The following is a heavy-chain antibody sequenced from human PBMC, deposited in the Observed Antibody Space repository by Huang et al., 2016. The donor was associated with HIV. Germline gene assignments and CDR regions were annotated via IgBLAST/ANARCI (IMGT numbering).Heavy chain of an antibody. V-gene: IGHV1-2*02. CDR3: ARDWSFGSSTSPAD. J-gene: IGHJ4*02. CDR2: INPKRGGT. Sequence: QVQLVQSGAEVKNPGASVRVCCKAAGYTFTDSNIHWVRQAPGPGLEWMGWINPKRGGTIYSQRFQGRVTMTRDTTISTVHMDLRRIQSDDTAVYFCARDWSFGSSTSPADWGQGTLVTVSS. D-gene: IGHD6-6*01. CDR1: GYTFTDSN.